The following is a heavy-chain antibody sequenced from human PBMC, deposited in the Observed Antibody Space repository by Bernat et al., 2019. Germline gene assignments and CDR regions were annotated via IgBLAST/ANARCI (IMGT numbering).Heavy chain of an antibody. CDR3: TTGPSRCSGGSCYRDY. CDR1: GFTFSNAW. D-gene: IGHD2-15*01. J-gene: IGHJ4*02. CDR2: IKSKTDGGTT. V-gene: IGHV3-15*07. Sequence: EVQLVESGGGLVKPGGSLRLSCAASGFTFSNAWMNWVRQAPGKGLEWLGRIKSKTDGGTTDDAAPVKGRFTITRDDSKNTLYLQMNSLKPEDTAVYYCTTGPSRCSGGSCYRDYWGQGTLVTVSS.